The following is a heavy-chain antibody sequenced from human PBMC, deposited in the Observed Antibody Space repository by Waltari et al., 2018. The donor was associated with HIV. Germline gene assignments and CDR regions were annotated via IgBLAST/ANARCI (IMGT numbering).Heavy chain of an antibody. CDR1: GFTFSSYW. Sequence: EVQLVESGGGLVQPGGSLRLSCAASGFTFSSYWMHWVRQAPGKGLVWVSRINSDGSSTSYADSVKGRFTISRDNAKNTLYLQMNSLRAEDTAVYYCATSSSFHYGMDVWGQGTTVTVSS. V-gene: IGHV3-74*01. D-gene: IGHD6-13*01. CDR2: INSDGSST. J-gene: IGHJ6*02. CDR3: ATSSSFHYGMDV.